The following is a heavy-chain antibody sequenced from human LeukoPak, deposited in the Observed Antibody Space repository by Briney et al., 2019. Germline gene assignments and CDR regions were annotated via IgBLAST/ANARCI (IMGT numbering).Heavy chain of an antibody. CDR3: ARSDRFDY. Sequence: GGSLRLSCAASGFTFSSYWMHWVRQAPGKGLVWVSRIKGDGSRTFYADSVKGRFTISRDNAKNTLYLQMNSLRAEDTAVYYCARSDRFDYWGQGTLVTVSS. CDR2: IKGDGSRT. J-gene: IGHJ4*02. V-gene: IGHV3-74*01. CDR1: GFTFSSYW.